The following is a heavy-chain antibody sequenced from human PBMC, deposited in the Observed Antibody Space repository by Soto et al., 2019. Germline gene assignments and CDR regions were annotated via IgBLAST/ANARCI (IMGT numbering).Heavy chain of an antibody. CDR1: GGSISSGDYY. CDR3: ARVYGSGSSALDY. J-gene: IGHJ4*02. V-gene: IGHV4-30-4*01. D-gene: IGHD3-10*01. CDR2: IYYSGST. Sequence: SETLSLTCTVSGGSISSGDYYWSWIRQPPGKGLEWIGYIYYSGSTYYNPSLKSRVTISVDTSKNQFSLKLSSVTAADTAVYYCARVYGSGSSALDYWGQGTLVTVSS.